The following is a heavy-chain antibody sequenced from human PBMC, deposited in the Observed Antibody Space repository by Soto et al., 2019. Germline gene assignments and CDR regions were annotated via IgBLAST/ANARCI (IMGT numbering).Heavy chain of an antibody. CDR1: GFTFSSYA. CDR3: AKDPDIVVVVAATGAFDI. Sequence: GGSLRLSCAASGFTFSSYAMSWVRQAPGKGLEWVSAISGSGGSTYYADSAKGRFTISRDNSKNTLYLQMNSLRAEDTAVYYCAKDPDIVVVVAATGAFDIWAKGQWSPSPQ. CDR2: ISGSGGST. D-gene: IGHD2-15*01. J-gene: IGHJ3*02. V-gene: IGHV3-23*01.